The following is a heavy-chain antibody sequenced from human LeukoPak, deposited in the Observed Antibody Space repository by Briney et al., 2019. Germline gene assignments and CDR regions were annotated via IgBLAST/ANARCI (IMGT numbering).Heavy chain of an antibody. J-gene: IGHJ4*02. V-gene: IGHV1-3*01. D-gene: IGHD1-14*01. Sequence: ASVKVSCKASGYTLTNYAIQWVRQVPGQRLEWMGWINAGHGNTKYSQKLQGRVTITRDTSASTAYMELSSLRSEDTAVYYCARGAGFAEPLPEYWGQGTLLTVSS. CDR2: INAGHGNT. CDR1: GYTLTNYA. CDR3: ARGAGFAEPLPEY.